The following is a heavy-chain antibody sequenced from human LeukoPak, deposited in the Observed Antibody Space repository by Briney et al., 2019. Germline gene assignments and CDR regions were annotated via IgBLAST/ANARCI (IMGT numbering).Heavy chain of an antibody. J-gene: IGHJ5*02. CDR3: ARRRLGGNWNSKEGAWFDP. V-gene: IGHV4-34*01. CDR2: INHSGST. D-gene: IGHD1-7*01. Sequence: PSETLSLTCAVYGGSFSGYYWSWIRQPPGKGLEWSGEINHSGSTNYNPSLKSRVTISVDTSKNQSSLKLSSVTAADTAVYYCARRRLGGNWNSKEGAWFDPWGQGTLVTVSS. CDR1: GGSFSGYY.